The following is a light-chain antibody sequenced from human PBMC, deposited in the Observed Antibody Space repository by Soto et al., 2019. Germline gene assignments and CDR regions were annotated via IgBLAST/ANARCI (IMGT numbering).Light chain of an antibody. J-gene: IGLJ1*01. CDR1: ISDVGGYNY. V-gene: IGLV2-14*01. Sequence: QPSLTQPASWSGSPGQSITISCTGTISDVGGYNYVSWYQQHPGKAPKLMIYEVSNRPSGVSNRFSGSKSGNTASLTISGLQAEDEADYYCSSYTSSSTYVFRTGTKVNVL. CDR2: EVS. CDR3: SSYTSSSTYV.